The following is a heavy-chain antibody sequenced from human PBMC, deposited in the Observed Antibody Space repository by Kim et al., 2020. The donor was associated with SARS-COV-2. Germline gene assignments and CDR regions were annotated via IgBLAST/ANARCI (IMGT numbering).Heavy chain of an antibody. D-gene: IGHD3-10*01. CDR3: ARDRYAWFGELGAFDI. Sequence: GGSLRLSCAASGFTFSDYYMSWIRQAPGKGLEWVSYISSSSSYTNYADSVKGRFTISRDNAKNSLYLQMNSLRAEDTAVYYCARDRYAWFGELGAFDIWGQGTMVTVSS. CDR1: GFTFSDYY. CDR2: ISSSSSYT. J-gene: IGHJ3*02. V-gene: IGHV3-11*06.